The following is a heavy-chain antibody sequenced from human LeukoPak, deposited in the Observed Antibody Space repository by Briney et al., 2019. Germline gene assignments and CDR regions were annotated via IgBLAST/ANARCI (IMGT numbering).Heavy chain of an antibody. CDR1: GGSISSYY. Sequence: PSETLSLTCTVSGGSISSYYWSWIRQPPGKGLEWIGYIYYSGSTNYNPSLKSRVTISVDTSKNQFSLKLSSVTAADTAVYYCARGGSAGGVFDYWGQGTLVTVSS. CDR2: IYYSGST. CDR3: ARGGSAGGVFDY. D-gene: IGHD3-10*01. J-gene: IGHJ4*02. V-gene: IGHV4-59*12.